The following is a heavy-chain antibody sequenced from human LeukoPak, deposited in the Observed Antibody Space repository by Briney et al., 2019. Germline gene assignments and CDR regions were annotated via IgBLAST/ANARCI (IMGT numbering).Heavy chain of an antibody. CDR2: INPQSGGT. CDR3: ARDNLLRGFDA. CDR1: GYTFTDYS. J-gene: IGHJ5*02. D-gene: IGHD1-14*01. Sequence: GASVKVSCKAAGYTFTDYSIHWVRQAPGQGLEWMGWINPQSGGTNYAPKFQGRVAVTSDTSINTAYMGLKTPTSDDTAVYYCARDNLLRGFDAWGQGTLVTVSS. V-gene: IGHV1-2*02.